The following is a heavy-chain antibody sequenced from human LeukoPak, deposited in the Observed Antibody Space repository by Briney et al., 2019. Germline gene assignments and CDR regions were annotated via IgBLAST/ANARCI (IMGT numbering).Heavy chain of an antibody. Sequence: GGSLRLSCAASGFTFSSYAMSWVRQAPGKGLEWVSAISGNGGSTYYADSVKGRFTISRDNSKNTLYLQMNSLRAEDTAVYYCASLGYCSSTSCYTERFDYWGQGTLVTVSS. V-gene: IGHV3-23*01. J-gene: IGHJ4*02. CDR1: GFTFSSYA. CDR3: ASLGYCSSTSCYTERFDY. D-gene: IGHD2-2*02. CDR2: ISGNGGST.